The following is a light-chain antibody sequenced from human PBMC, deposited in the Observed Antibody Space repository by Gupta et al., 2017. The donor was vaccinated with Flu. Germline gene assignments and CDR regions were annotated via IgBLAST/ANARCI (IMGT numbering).Light chain of an antibody. CDR2: GAS. Sequence: ENVLTQYPGTLSLSPGERATLSCRASQSVSSSYLAWYQQKPGQAPRLLIYGASSRATGIPDRFSGSGSGTDFTLTISRLEPEDFAVYYCQQYGSSPQTFGQGTKVEIK. V-gene: IGKV3-20*01. CDR3: QQYGSSPQT. J-gene: IGKJ1*01. CDR1: QSVSSSY.